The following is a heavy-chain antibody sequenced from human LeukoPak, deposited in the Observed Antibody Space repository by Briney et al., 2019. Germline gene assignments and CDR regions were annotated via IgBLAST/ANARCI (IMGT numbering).Heavy chain of an antibody. CDR2: IYYSGST. V-gene: IGHV4-59*01. Sequence: SETLSLTCTVSGGSISSYYWSWIRQPPGKGLEWIGYIYYSGSTNYNPSLKSRVTISVDTSKNQFSLKLSSVTAADTAMYYCATHSYSSSRVPDYWGQGTLVTVSS. D-gene: IGHD6-13*01. J-gene: IGHJ4*02. CDR1: GGSISSYY. CDR3: ATHSYSSSRVPDY.